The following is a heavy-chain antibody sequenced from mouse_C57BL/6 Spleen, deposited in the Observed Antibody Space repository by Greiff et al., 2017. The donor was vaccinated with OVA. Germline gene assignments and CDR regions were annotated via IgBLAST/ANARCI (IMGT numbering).Heavy chain of an antibody. CDR2: IRNKANGYTT. J-gene: IGHJ4*01. Sequence: EVQVVESGGGLVQPGGSLSLSCAASGFTFTDYYMSWVRQPPGKALEWLGFIRNKANGYTTEYSASVKGRFTISRDNSQSILYLQMNALRAEDSATYYCARYRAMRDAMDYWGQGTSVTVSS. CDR1: GFTFTDYY. V-gene: IGHV7-3*01. CDR3: ARYRAMRDAMDY.